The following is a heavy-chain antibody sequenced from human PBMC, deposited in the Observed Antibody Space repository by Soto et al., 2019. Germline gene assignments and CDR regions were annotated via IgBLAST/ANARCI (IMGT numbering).Heavy chain of an antibody. J-gene: IGHJ4*02. CDR2: INPSGSST. V-gene: IGHV1-46*01. Sequence: SVNVSCKASGYTFTSSNMLWVPQSPGQGREWMGIINPSGSSTSYAQKFQGRVTMNRHTSTSTVYIELSSLRSEDTAVYYCAIAGGMSHVADYWGQGTQVTVSS. CDR1: GYTFTSSN. CDR3: AIAGGMSHVADY.